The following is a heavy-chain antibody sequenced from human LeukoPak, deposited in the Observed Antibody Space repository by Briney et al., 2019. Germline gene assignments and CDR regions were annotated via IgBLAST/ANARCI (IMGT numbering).Heavy chain of an antibody. CDR1: GYSFTTYW. Sequence: GESLKISCKGSGYSFTTYWIGWVRQMLGKGLEWMGVIYPGDSDTRYSPSFQGQVTISADKSTSTAYLQWSSLKASDTAMYYCARPPTTMTKLAFDIWGQGTMVTVSS. V-gene: IGHV5-51*01. CDR3: ARPPTTMTKLAFDI. D-gene: IGHD4-17*01. J-gene: IGHJ3*02. CDR2: IYPGDSDT.